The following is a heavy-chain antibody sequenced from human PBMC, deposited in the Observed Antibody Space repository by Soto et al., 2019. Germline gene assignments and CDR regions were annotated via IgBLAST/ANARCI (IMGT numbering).Heavy chain of an antibody. V-gene: IGHV3-21*01. J-gene: IGHJ5*02. Sequence: GGSLRLSCAASGFTFSSYSMNWVRQAPGKGLEWVSSISSSSSYIYYADSVKGRFTISRDNAKNSLYLQMNSLRAEDTAVYYCASLLEAGRGLNWFDPWGQGTLVTVSS. CDR1: GFTFSSYS. D-gene: IGHD3-3*01. CDR2: ISSSSSYI. CDR3: ASLLEAGRGLNWFDP.